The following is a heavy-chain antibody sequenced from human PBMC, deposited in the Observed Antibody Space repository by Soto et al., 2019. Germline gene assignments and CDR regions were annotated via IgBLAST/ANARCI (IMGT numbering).Heavy chain of an antibody. D-gene: IGHD3-3*01. Sequence: LETLCLTCAVYGGSFSCYDWSWIRPPPGKGLEWIGEINHSGSTNYNPSLKSRVTISVATSKNQFSLKLSSVTAADTAVYYCARGPIKYYDFWSGSKQPWYFDYWGQGTLVTVSS. CDR3: ARGPIKYYDFWSGSKQPWYFDY. CDR2: INHSGST. CDR1: GGSFSCYD. J-gene: IGHJ4*02. V-gene: IGHV4-34*01.